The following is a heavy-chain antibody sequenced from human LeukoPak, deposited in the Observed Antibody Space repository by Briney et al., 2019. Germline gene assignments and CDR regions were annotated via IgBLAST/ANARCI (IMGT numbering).Heavy chain of an antibody. Sequence: PGGSLRLSCAASGFTFNTHGMHWVRQAPGKGLEWVAAIWFDGSVKHYSDAVKGRFTISRDNSLNTLYLQMNSVRVEDTAIYYCAKDTAVQFLEPAFWGQGTLVTVSS. CDR1: GFTFNTHG. V-gene: IGHV3-33*06. J-gene: IGHJ4*02. CDR3: AKDTAVQFLEPAF. CDR2: IWFDGSVK. D-gene: IGHD3-3*01.